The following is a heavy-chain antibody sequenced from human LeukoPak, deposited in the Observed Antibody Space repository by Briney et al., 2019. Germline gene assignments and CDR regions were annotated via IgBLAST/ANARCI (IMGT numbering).Heavy chain of an antibody. D-gene: IGHD2-15*01. CDR1: GYTFTSYG. V-gene: IGHV1-18*01. CDR3: ARDERSSCSGGGCYYFDY. Sequence: ASVKVSCKASGYTFTSYGISWVRQAPGRGLEWVGWISGYNGNTNSARKLQDRVTMTTDTSTNTAYMELRSLISDDTAVYYCARDERSSCSGGGCYYFDYWGQGTLVTVSP. CDR2: ISGYNGNT. J-gene: IGHJ4*02.